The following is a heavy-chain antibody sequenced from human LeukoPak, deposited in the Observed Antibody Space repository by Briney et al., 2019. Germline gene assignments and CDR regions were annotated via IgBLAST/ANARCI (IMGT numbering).Heavy chain of an antibody. D-gene: IGHD3-10*01. CDR3: ARDLYGSRSKRCGMDV. CDR1: GLTFSNNF. J-gene: IGHJ6*04. CDR2: ISYGGSDK. Sequence: GESMTVSCAPSGLTFSNNFIHWVRQAASKGMEWVAMISYGGSDKYYADSVKGRFTISRDNSKNTLYLQMTSLRAEDTAVYYCARDLYGSRSKRCGMDVWGKGTTVTVSS. V-gene: IGHV3-30*04.